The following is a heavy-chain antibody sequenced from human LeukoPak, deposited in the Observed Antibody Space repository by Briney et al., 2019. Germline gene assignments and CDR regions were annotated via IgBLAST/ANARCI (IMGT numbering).Heavy chain of an antibody. Sequence: PGGSLRLSCAASGFTFSNPWMSWVRQAPGKGLEWVGRIRSKTDGGTADYAAPVKDRIIISRDDSKNTLYRQMNSLKNEDTAVYYCTTGTYWGQGTLVTVSS. CDR1: GFTFSNPW. CDR2: IRSKTDGGTA. CDR3: TTGTY. J-gene: IGHJ4*02. V-gene: IGHV3-15*01.